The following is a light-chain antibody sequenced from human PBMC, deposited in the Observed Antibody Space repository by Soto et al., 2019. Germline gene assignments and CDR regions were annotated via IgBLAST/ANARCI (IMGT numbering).Light chain of an antibody. Sequence: EIVLTQSPGTLSLSPGERATLSCRASQSVSSSYLVWYQQKPGQAPRLLIYGASIRATGIPDRFSGSGSGTDFTLTISRLEPEDSAVYYCQQNGRSPPWTFGQGTKVEIK. CDR1: QSVSSSY. CDR2: GAS. CDR3: QQNGRSPPWT. J-gene: IGKJ1*01. V-gene: IGKV3-20*01.